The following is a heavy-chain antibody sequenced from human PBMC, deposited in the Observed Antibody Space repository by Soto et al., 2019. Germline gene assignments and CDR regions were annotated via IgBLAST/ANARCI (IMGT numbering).Heavy chain of an antibody. CDR3: ASTYYYDSSGYYYYYYYGMDV. V-gene: IGHV1-8*01. CDR1: GYTFTSYD. D-gene: IGHD3-22*01. Sequence: VKVSCKASGYTFTSYDINWVRQATGQGLEWMGWMNPNSGNTGYAQKFQGRVTMTRNTSISTAYMELSSLRSEDTAVYYCASTYYYDSSGYYYYYYYGMDVWGQGTTVTVSS. J-gene: IGHJ6*02. CDR2: MNPNSGNT.